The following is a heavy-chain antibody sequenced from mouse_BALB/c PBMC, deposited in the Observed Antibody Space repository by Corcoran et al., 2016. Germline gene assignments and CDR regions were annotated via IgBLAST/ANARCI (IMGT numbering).Heavy chain of an antibody. D-gene: IGHD2-1*01. Sequence: QVQLQQSGAELMKPGASVKISCKATGYTFSSYWIEWVKQRPGHGLEWIGEILPGSGSTNYNEKFKGKATFTADTSSNTAYMQLSSLTSEDSAVYYCASRDGNFLYWYFDGWGAGTTVTVSS. CDR3: ASRDGNFLYWYFDG. CDR2: ILPGSGST. V-gene: IGHV1-9*01. CDR1: GYTFSSYW. J-gene: IGHJ1*01.